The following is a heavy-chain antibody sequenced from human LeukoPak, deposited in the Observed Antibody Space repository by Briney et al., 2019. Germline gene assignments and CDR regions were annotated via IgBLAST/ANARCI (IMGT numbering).Heavy chain of an antibody. CDR3: AKGPRMVYANYYFDY. CDR2: IYYSGST. D-gene: IGHD2-8*01. Sequence: PSETLSLTCTVSGGSISSYYWSWIRQPPGKGLEWIGYIYYSGSTNYNPSLKSRVTISVDTSKNQFSLKLSSVTAADTAVYYCAKGPRMVYANYYFDYWGQGTLVTVSS. CDR1: GGSISSYY. V-gene: IGHV4-59*01. J-gene: IGHJ4*02.